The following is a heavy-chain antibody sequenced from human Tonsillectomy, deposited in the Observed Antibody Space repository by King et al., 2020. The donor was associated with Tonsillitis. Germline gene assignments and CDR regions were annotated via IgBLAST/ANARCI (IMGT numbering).Heavy chain of an antibody. D-gene: IGHD5-12*01. CDR1: GYSFTSYW. CDR2: IYPGDSDT. CDR3: TRPGYSGYGDVLYFDY. Sequence: VQLVESGAEVKKPGESLKISCKGSGYSFTSYWIGWVRQMPGKGLEWMGIIYPGDSDTRYSPSFQGQVTISADKSISTAYLQWSSLKASDTAMYYCTRPGYSGYGDVLYFDYWGQGTLVTVSS. V-gene: IGHV5-51*01. J-gene: IGHJ4*02.